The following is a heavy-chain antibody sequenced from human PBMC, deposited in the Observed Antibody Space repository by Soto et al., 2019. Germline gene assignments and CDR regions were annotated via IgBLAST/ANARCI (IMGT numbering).Heavy chain of an antibody. Sequence: QVQLQESGPGLVKPSGTLSLTCAVSGGSISSSNWWSWVRQHTGKGLQWIGEIYHSGSPNYIPSLKRRVILSVDRSWNQFSRKLSSVTAADTAVYDCARSCGEGRVDYWGQGTLVTVSS. CDR3: ARSCGEGRVDY. D-gene: IGHD2-21*01. V-gene: IGHV4-4*02. J-gene: IGHJ4*02. CDR2: IYHSGSP. CDR1: GGSISSSNW.